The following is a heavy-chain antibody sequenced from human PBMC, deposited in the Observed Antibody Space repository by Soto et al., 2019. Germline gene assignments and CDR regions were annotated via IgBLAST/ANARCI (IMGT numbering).Heavy chain of an antibody. D-gene: IGHD6-13*01. V-gene: IGHV5-51*01. CDR3: ARRDSSSWINWFDP. CDR1: GFTFSIYA. J-gene: IGHJ5*02. CDR2: IYPGDSDT. Sequence: GGSLRLSCAVSGFTFSIYAMSWVRQAPGKGLEWMGIIYPGDSDTRYSPSFQGQVTISADKSISTAYLQWSSLKASDTAMYYCARRDSSSWINWFDPWGQGTLVTVSS.